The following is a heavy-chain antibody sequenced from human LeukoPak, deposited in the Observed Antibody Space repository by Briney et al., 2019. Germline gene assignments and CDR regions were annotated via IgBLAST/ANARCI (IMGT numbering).Heavy chain of an antibody. V-gene: IGHV4-39*07. J-gene: IGHJ3*02. CDR1: GGSISSSSYY. D-gene: IGHD3-22*01. CDR3: ARERNYYDSSGYGAFDI. Sequence: PSETLSLTCTVSGGSISSSSYYWGWIRQPPGKGPEWIGSIYYSGSTYYNPSLKSRVTISVDTSKNQFSLKLSSVTAADTAVYYCARERNYYDSSGYGAFDIWGQGTMVTVSS. CDR2: IYYSGST.